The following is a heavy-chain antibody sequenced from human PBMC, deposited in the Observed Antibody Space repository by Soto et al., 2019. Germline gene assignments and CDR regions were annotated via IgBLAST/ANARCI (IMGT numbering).Heavy chain of an antibody. D-gene: IGHD2-15*01. CDR2: IQSGGST. CDR1: GFSVSTKY. J-gene: IGHJ6*03. V-gene: IGHV3-66*01. CDR3: TRDAGECRGGLCYGVASDV. Sequence: EVQLVESGGGLVQPGGSLRLSCAASGFSVSTKYMSWVRQAPGKGLEWISLIQSGGSTYYADSVKGRFTTSRDNSVNTGIHQMHSLSVDYTAVSYCTRDAGECRGGLCYGVASDVLVKASTVTVS.